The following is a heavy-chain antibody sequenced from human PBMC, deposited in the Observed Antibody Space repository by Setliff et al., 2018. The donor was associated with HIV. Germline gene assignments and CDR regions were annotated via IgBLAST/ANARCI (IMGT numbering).Heavy chain of an antibody. CDR3: AREAPRYASGAFDF. CDR2: INGYSGKT. V-gene: IGHV1-18*01. Sequence: ASVKVSCKSSGHTFSNFGVSWVRQAPGQGLEGLGYINGYSGKTHFSPRLQGRLTLTTDTSTNTVYLELRSLISADTAIYYCAREAPRYASGAFDFWGQGTMVTVSS. D-gene: IGHD3-9*01. J-gene: IGHJ3*01. CDR1: GHTFSNFG.